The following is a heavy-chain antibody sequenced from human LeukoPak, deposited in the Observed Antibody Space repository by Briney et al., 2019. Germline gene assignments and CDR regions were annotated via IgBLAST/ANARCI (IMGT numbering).Heavy chain of an antibody. V-gene: IGHV3-15*01. CDR2: IKSKTDGVTT. J-gene: IGHJ1*01. Sequence: GSLRRSCAAAGFTFSNAWRSWGREAPGKGVGCVGRIKSKTDGVTTDDAAPVKGRVTISRDDSKNTLYLQMNSLKTEDTAVYYCTNRPITIFAERYFQHWGQGTLVTVSS. CDR3: TNRPITIFAERYFQH. CDR1: GFTFSNAW. D-gene: IGHD3-3*01.